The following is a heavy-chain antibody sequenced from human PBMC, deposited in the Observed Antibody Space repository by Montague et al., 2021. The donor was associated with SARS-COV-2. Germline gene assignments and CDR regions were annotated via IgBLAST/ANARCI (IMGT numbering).Heavy chain of an antibody. V-gene: IGHV4-34*01. CDR2: NNFKGIT. J-gene: IGHJ4*02. Sequence: SETLSLTCGVSGGSFIPYAWTWKCKRPGKGLERVGENNFKGITXXTQTLKSRGTISGDTSKRQYSLILKNVTAADAALYYCALARGSGYCPLWGQGSMVIVSS. D-gene: IGHD5-12*01. CDR1: GGSFIPYA. CDR3: ALARGSGYCPL.